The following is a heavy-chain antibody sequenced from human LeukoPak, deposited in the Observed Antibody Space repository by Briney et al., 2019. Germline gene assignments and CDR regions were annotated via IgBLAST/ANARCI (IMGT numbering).Heavy chain of an antibody. CDR1: GFPVSGSY. CDR2: IYSGGAT. V-gene: IGHV3-66*02. Sequence: GGSLRLSCAASGFPVSGSYLSWVCQAPGKGLEWVSVIYSGGATHYTDSARGRFTISRDNSKNTLHLQMNSLRVEDTAVYYCARGTISGAADPFDYWGQGTLVTVSS. D-gene: IGHD3-3*01. CDR3: ARGTISGAADPFDY. J-gene: IGHJ4*02.